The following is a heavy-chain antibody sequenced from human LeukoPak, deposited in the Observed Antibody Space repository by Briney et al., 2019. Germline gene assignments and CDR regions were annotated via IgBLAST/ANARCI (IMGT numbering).Heavy chain of an antibody. D-gene: IGHD6-6*01. CDR3: ARDRKPSIAAPDY. CDR2: ISSSSSTI. CDR1: GFTFSSYS. J-gene: IGHJ4*02. V-gene: IGHV3-48*01. Sequence: GGSLRLSCAASGFTFSSYSINWVRQAPGKGLEWVSYISSSSSTIYYADSVKGRFTISRDNAKNSLYLQMNSLRAEDTAVYYCARDRKPSIAAPDYWGQGTLVTVSS.